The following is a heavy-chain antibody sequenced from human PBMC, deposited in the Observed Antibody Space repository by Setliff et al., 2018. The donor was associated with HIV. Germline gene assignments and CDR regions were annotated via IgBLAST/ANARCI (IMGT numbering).Heavy chain of an antibody. CDR2: VNPEDGET. CDR3: ARDPYVWGSYRYPGDN. D-gene: IGHD3-16*02. V-gene: IGHV1-69-2*01. CDR1: GYFFSEFY. Sequence: ASVKVSCKTSGYFFSEFYIHWVQQAPGKGLEWVGRVNPEDGETIYAEKFQGRFTITTDTSTDTAYMEVRSLRSDETAVYYCARDPYVWGSYRYPGDNWGQGTLVTVSS. J-gene: IGHJ4*02.